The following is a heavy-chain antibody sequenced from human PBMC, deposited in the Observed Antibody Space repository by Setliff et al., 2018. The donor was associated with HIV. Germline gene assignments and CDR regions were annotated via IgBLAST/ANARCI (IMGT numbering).Heavy chain of an antibody. J-gene: IGHJ4*02. V-gene: IGHV4-31*03. Sequence: SETLSLTCTVSGGSINTGHYYWSWIRHHPGKGLEWIAYIYYTGNTYFNPSLKSRITISIDTSKNQFSLKMSSVTAADTAVYYCARDRYAGEIDYWGQGTLVTVSS. CDR1: GGSINTGHYY. D-gene: IGHD3-10*01. CDR3: ARDRYAGEIDY. CDR2: IYYTGNT.